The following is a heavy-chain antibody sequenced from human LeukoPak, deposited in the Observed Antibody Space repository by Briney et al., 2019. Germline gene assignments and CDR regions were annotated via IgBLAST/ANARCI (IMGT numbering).Heavy chain of an antibody. CDR2: MKRDGSVE. CDR3: ARASNPHGGDYYSDAFDM. Sequence: GGSLRLSCAASGFSFSSYWMTWVRQAPGKGLEWVANMKRDGSVEFYVDSVKGRFTISRDNTKNSLYLQMHSLRAEDTAVYYCARASNPHGGDYYSDAFDMWGEGTVVTVSS. CDR1: GFSFSSYW. V-gene: IGHV3-7*01. J-gene: IGHJ3*02. D-gene: IGHD2-21*01.